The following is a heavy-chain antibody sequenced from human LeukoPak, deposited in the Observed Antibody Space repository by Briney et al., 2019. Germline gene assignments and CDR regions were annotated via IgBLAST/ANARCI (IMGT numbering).Heavy chain of an antibody. CDR1: GGSISSHY. J-gene: IGHJ4*02. D-gene: IGHD3-22*01. Sequence: SETLSLTCTVSGGSISSHYWSWIRQPPGKGLEWIGYIYYSGSTNYNPSLKSRVTISVDTSKNQFSLKLSSVTAADTAVYYCARAHYYDSNLFDYWGQGTLVTVSS. CDR3: ARAHYYDSNLFDY. V-gene: IGHV4-59*08. CDR2: IYYSGST.